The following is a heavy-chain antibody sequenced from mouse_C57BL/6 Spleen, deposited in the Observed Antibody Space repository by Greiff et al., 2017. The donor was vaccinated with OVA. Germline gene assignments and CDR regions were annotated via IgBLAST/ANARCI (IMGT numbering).Heavy chain of an antibody. J-gene: IGHJ3*01. V-gene: IGHV1-82*01. CDR3: ARYCGSSSAWFAY. CDR1: GYAFSSSW. D-gene: IGHD1-1*01. CDR2: IYPGDGDT. Sequence: VQLQQSGPELVKPGASVKISCKASGYAFSSSWMNWVKQRPGKGLEWIGRIYPGDGDTNYNGTFKGKATLTADKSSSTAYMQLSSLTSGDSAVYFCARYCGSSSAWFAYWGQGTLVTVSA.